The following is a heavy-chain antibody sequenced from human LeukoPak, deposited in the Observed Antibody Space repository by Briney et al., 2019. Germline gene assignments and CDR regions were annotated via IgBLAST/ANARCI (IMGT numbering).Heavy chain of an antibody. Sequence: GGSLRLSCAASGFTFSSYSMSWVRQAPGKGLEWVSSISSSSSYIYYADSVKGRFTISRDNAKNSLYLQMNSLRAEDTAVYYCARRYCSGGSCYYFDYWGQGTLVTVSS. CDR2: ISSSSSYI. J-gene: IGHJ4*02. D-gene: IGHD2-15*01. CDR1: GFTFSSYS. V-gene: IGHV3-21*01. CDR3: ARRYCSGGSCYYFDY.